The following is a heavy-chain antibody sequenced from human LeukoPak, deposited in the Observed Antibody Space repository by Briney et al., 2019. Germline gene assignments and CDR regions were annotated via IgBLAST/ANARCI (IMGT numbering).Heavy chain of an antibody. D-gene: IGHD5-12*01. CDR2: INGDGTRT. Sequence: GGSLRLSCAASGFTLSSHWMSWVLQAPGKGLEWVSRINGDGTRTDYADSVKGLFTISRDNAKNTLYLQMNSLRAEDTAVYYCARESKYSGYPFDYWGQGTLVTVSS. CDR1: GFTLSSHW. CDR3: ARESKYSGYPFDY. J-gene: IGHJ4*02. V-gene: IGHV3-74*01.